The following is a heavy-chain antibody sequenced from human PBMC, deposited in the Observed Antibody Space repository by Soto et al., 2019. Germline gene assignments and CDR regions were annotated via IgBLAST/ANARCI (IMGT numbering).Heavy chain of an antibody. CDR3: AGANYGDSDY. V-gene: IGHV1-18*01. Sequence: QVELVQSGAEVKKPGASVKVSCKASGYTFPSSTISWLRQAPGQGLEWMGWINAYNGDTKYAHRLQGRVTMTPDTSTNTAYLELASLTSDDTAIYYCAGANYGDSDYWCQGTLVTVSS. CDR1: GYTFPSST. J-gene: IGHJ4*02. D-gene: IGHD4-17*01. CDR2: INAYNGDT.